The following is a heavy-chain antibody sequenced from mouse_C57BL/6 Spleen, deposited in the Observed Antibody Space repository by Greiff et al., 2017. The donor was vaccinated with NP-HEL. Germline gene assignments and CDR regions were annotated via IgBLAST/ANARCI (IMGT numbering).Heavy chain of an antibody. V-gene: IGHV5-17*01. CDR3: ARRGGNQGYFDV. Sequence: EVKLMESGGGLVKPGGSLKLSCAASGFTFSDYGMHWVRQAPEKGLEWVAYISSGSSTIYYADTVKGRFTISRDNAKNTLFLQMTSLRSEDTAMYYWARRGGNQGYFDVWGTGTTVTVSS. D-gene: IGHD1-1*02. CDR2: ISSGSSTI. J-gene: IGHJ1*03. CDR1: GFTFSDYG.